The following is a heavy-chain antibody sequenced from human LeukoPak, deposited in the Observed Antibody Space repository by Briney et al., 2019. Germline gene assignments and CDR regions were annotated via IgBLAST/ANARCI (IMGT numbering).Heavy chain of an antibody. CDR2: ISNSGSTK. V-gene: IGHV3-48*03. CDR1: GFTFSSYA. D-gene: IGHD5/OR15-5a*01. Sequence: GGSLRLSCAASGFTFSSYAMSWVRQAPGKGLEWISYISNSGSTKYHADSVKGRFTISRDNAEKSLYLQMNSLRAEDTAVYYCAVSVPSNSRYGTAFDIWGQGTMVNVYS. CDR3: AVSVPSNSRYGTAFDI. J-gene: IGHJ3*02.